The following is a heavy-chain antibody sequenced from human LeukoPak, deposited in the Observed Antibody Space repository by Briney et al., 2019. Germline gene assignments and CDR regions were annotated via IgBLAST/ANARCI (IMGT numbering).Heavy chain of an antibody. V-gene: IGHV1-18*01. CDR2: ITGYNGDT. J-gene: IGHJ5*02. D-gene: IGHD3-10*01. CDR1: DYTFSNYG. Sequence: ASVKVSCKASDYTFSNYGISWVRQAPGQGLEWMGWITGYNGDTKYAELLQGRLIMTTDTSTTTVYMELRSLRSDDTAVYYCARDGYYGPESLTQNWLDLWGQGTLVTVSS. CDR3: ARDGYYGPESLTQNWLDL.